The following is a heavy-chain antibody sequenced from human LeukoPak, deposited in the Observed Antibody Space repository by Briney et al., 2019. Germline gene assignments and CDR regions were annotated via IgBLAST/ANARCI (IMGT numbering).Heavy chain of an antibody. CDR1: GGSINNYF. J-gene: IGHJ4*02. CDR2: IYTSGST. V-gene: IGHV4-4*07. CDR3: ARDDPARMTATLDY. D-gene: IGHD2-21*02. Sequence: PSETLSLTCTVSGGSINNYFWSWVRQPAGEGLERIGRIYTSGSTNYNPSLRSRVTISVDMSKNQFSLKLSSVTAADTAVYYCARDDPARMTATLDYWGQGIPVTVSS.